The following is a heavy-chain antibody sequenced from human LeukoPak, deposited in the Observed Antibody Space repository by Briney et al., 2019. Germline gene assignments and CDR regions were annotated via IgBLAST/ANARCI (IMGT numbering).Heavy chain of an antibody. CDR2: INDSGSDT. V-gene: IGHV3-23*01. CDR1: GFTFRTYA. J-gene: IGHJ4*02. Sequence: GGSLRLSCAASGFTFRTYAMSWVRQTPGKGLEWVSTINDSGSDTYYADSVKGRFTISRDNSKITLYLQMNSLRAEDTAVYYCAKSYNGYESKPDYWGQGTLVTVSS. D-gene: IGHD5-12*01. CDR3: AKSYNGYESKPDY.